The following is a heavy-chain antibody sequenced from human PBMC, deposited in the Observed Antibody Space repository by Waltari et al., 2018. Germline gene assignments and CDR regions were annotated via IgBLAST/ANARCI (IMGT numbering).Heavy chain of an antibody. CDR2: INHSGST. CDR3: ARGRVVIGAFDI. D-gene: IGHD3-3*01. V-gene: IGHV4-34*01. J-gene: IGHJ3*02. Sequence: QVQLQQWGAGLLKPSETLSLTCAVYGGSFSGYYWSWIRQPPGKGLEWIGEINHSGSTNYNPSLKSRVTISVDTSKNQFSLKLSSVTAADTAVYYCARGRVVIGAFDIWGQGTMVTVSS. CDR1: GGSFSGYY.